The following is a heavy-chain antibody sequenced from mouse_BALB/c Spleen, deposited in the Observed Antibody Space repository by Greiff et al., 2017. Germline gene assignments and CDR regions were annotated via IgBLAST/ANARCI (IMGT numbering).Heavy chain of an antibody. CDR3: ARKDGNSPFAY. D-gene: IGHD2-1*01. Sequence: EVKVVESGGGLVQPGGSLRLSCATSGFTFTDYYMSWVRQPPGKALEWLGFIRNKANGYTTEYSASVKGRFTISRDNSQSILYLQMNTLRAEDSATYYCARKDGNSPFAYWGQGTLVTVSA. J-gene: IGHJ3*01. V-gene: IGHV7-3*02. CDR1: GFTFTDYY. CDR2: IRNKANGYTT.